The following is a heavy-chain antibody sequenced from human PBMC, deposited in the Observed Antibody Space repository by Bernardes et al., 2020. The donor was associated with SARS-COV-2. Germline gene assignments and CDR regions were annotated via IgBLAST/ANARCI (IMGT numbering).Heavy chain of an antibody. CDR1: GYTLTELS. J-gene: IGHJ5*02. CDR3: ATVPPFISGWYLSVHPNWFDP. CDR2: FDPEDGET. Sequence: VKVSCQVAGYTLTELSMHWVRQAPGKGLEWMGGFDPEDGETIYAQKFQGRVTMTEDTSTDTAYMELSSLRSEDTAVYYCATVPPFISGWYLSVHPNWFDPWGQGTLVTVSS. D-gene: IGHD6-19*01. V-gene: IGHV1-24*01.